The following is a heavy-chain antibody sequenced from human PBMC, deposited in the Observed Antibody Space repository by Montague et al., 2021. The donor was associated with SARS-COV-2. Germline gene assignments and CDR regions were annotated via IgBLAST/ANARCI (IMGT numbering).Heavy chain of an antibody. CDR3: ACGDENGSGYMDV. CDR1: NGSFSSFY. D-gene: IGHD1-26*01. V-gene: IGHV4-34*01. Sequence: SETLSLTCAVSNGSFSSFYWYWIRQPPGKGLEWMGVISHGGSTYYNSSLKRRVTISVDTSKNQFSLNLRSVAAADTAVYYCACGDENGSGYMDVWGKGTTVTVSS. CDR2: ISHGGST. J-gene: IGHJ6*03.